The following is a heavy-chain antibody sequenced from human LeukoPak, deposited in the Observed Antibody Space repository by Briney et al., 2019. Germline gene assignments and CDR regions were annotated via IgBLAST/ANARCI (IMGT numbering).Heavy chain of an antibody. CDR2: INHSGST. CDR1: GGSFSGYY. CDR3: ARPRRSGWTFDY. J-gene: IGHJ4*02. D-gene: IGHD6-19*01. Sequence: SETLSLTCAVYGGSFSGYYWSWIRQPPGKGLEWIGEINHSGSTNYNPSLKSRVTISVDTSKDQFSLKLSSVTAADTAVYYCARPRRSGWTFDYWGQGTLVTVSS. V-gene: IGHV4-34*01.